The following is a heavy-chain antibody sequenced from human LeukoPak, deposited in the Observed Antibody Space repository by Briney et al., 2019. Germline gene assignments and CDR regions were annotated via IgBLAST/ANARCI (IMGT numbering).Heavy chain of an antibody. CDR3: TTPSLTVPAAIGDAFDI. J-gene: IGHJ3*02. Sequence: PGGSLRLSCTASGFTFGDYAMSWVRQAPGKGLEWVGFIRSKAYGGTTEYAASVKGRFTISRDDSKSIAYLQMNSLKTEDTAVYYCTTPSLTVPAAIGDAFDIWGRGTMVTVSS. CDR1: GFTFGDYA. V-gene: IGHV3-49*04. D-gene: IGHD2-2*01. CDR2: IRSKAYGGTT.